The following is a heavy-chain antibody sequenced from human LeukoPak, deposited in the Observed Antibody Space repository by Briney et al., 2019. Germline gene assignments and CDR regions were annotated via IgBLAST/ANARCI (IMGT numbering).Heavy chain of an antibody. J-gene: IGHJ4*02. CDR1: GYS. CDR3: ARSRDYPAFDY. D-gene: IGHD2-2*01. CDR2: IYHSGST. Sequence: GYSXSWIRQPPXTGLEWIGYIYHSGSTYYNPSLKSRVTISVDRSKNQFSLKLSSVTAADTAVYYCARSRDYPAFDYWGQGTLVTVSS. V-gene: IGHV4-30-2*01.